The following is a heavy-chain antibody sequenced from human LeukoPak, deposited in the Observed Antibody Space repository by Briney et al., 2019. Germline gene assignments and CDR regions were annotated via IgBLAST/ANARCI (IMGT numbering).Heavy chain of an antibody. Sequence: PSETLSLTCTVSGGSTNSYYWNWIRQPPEKGLEWIGYIYYSGSTNYKPPLKSRVTIAVDTSKNQFSLKLTSVTAADTAVYYCARGTSGSHKAFDIWGQGTMVTVSS. CDR2: IYYSGST. CDR1: GGSTNSYY. CDR3: ARGTSGSHKAFDI. D-gene: IGHD1-26*01. J-gene: IGHJ3*02. V-gene: IGHV4-59*01.